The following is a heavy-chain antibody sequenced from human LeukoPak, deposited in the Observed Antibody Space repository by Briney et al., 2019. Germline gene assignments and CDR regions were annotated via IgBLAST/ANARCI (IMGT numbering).Heavy chain of an antibody. J-gene: IGHJ4*02. CDR1: GGSFSGYY. Sequence: SETLSLTCAVYGGSFSGYYWSWIRQPPGKGLEWIGEINHSGSTNYNPSLKSRVTISVDTSKNQFALQLNAVTPEDTAVYYCTRDFDYWGQGTLVTVSS. CDR3: TRDFDY. V-gene: IGHV4-34*01. CDR2: INHSGST.